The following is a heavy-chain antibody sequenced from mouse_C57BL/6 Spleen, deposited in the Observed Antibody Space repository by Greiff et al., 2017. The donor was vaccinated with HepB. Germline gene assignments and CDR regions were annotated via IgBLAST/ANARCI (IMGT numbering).Heavy chain of an antibody. CDR1: GFTFSNYW. CDR2: IRLKSDNYAT. Sequence: EVKVEESGGGLVQPGGSMKLSCVASGFTFSNYWMNWVRQSPEKGLEWVAQIRLKSDNYATHYAESVKGRFTISRDDSKSSVYLQMNNLRAEDTGIYYCTASYYYGSPWHFDVWGTGTTVTVSS. J-gene: IGHJ1*03. CDR3: TASYYYGSPWHFDV. V-gene: IGHV6-3*01. D-gene: IGHD1-1*01.